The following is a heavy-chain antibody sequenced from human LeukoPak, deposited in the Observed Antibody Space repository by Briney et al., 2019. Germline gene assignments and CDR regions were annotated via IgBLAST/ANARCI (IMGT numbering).Heavy chain of an antibody. D-gene: IGHD6-13*01. CDR3: ARASGWYGL. CDR2: INGDGGST. J-gene: IGHJ4*02. V-gene: IGHV3-74*01. Sequence: GGSLRLSCAASGFTFSSFWMHWVRQAPGKGPVWVSRINGDGGSTTYADSVKGRFTISRDNAKNTLYLQMNSLRAEDTAVYYCARASGWYGLWGQGTLVTVSS. CDR1: GFTFSSFW.